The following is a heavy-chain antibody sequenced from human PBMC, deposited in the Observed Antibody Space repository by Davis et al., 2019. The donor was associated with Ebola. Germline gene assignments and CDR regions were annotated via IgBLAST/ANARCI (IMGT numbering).Heavy chain of an antibody. J-gene: IGHJ4*02. CDR3: ARADYDILTGYATD. CDR1: GFTFDDYA. V-gene: IGHV3-9*01. Sequence: SLKISCAASGFTFDDYAMHWVRQAPGKGLEWVSGITWDSDNIAYADSVKGRFTISRDNAKNSLYLQMNSLRAEDTAVYYCARADYDILTGYATDWGQGTLVTVSS. CDR2: ITWDSDNI. D-gene: IGHD3-9*01.